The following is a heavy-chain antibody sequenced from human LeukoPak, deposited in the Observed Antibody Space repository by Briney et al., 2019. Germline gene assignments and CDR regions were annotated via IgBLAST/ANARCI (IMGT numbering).Heavy chain of an antibody. J-gene: IGHJ4*02. CDR2: IYDSGST. V-gene: IGHV4-39*01. Sequence: SETLSLTCTVSGDSISTSNSYRGWIRQPPGKGLEWIGNIYDSGSTYYNASLQSRVTISIDTSKNQFSLRLSSVTAADTAMYYCAKSGGYGLDYWGQGTLVTVSS. CDR1: GDSISTSNSY. D-gene: IGHD1-26*01. CDR3: AKSGGYGLDY.